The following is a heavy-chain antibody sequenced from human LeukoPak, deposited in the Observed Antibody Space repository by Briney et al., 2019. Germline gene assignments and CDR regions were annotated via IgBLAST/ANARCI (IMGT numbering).Heavy chain of an antibody. D-gene: IGHD1-26*01. Sequence: ASVKVSCKASGYTFTSYDINWVRQATGQGLEWMGWMNPNSGNTGYAQKFQGRVTMTRNTSISTAYMELSSLRSEDTAVYYCARGFEERGGINWFDPWGQGTLVTVSS. CDR1: GYTFTSYD. CDR3: ARGFEERGGINWFDP. CDR2: MNPNSGNT. J-gene: IGHJ5*02. V-gene: IGHV1-8*01.